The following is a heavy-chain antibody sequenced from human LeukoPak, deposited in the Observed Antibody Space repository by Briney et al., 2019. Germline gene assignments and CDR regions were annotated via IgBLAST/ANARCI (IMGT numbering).Heavy chain of an antibody. V-gene: IGHV4-39*07. CDR1: GGSISSSSYY. Sequence: SETLSLTCTVSGGSISSSSYYWGWIRQPPGKGLEWIGSIYYSGSTYYNPSLKSRVTISVDTSKNQFSLKLSSVTAADTAVYYCARGPLELLWFGELLVEDWGQGTLVTVSS. J-gene: IGHJ4*02. CDR3: ARGPLELLWFGELLVED. CDR2: IYYSGST. D-gene: IGHD3-10*01.